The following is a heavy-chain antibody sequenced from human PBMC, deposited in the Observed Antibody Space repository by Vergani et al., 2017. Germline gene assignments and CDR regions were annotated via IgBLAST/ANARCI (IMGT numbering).Heavy chain of an antibody. CDR1: GFTFSSYW. CDR3: TTSRGDTAMG. D-gene: IGHD5-18*01. V-gene: IGHV3-15*01. CDR2: IKSKTDGGKT. J-gene: IGHJ4*02. Sequence: EVQLVESGGGLVQPGGSLRLSCAASGFTFSSYWMHWVRQAPGKGLEWVGRIKSKTDGGKTDYAAPVKGRFTISRDDSKNTLYLQMNSLKTEDTAVYYCTTSRGDTAMGWGQGTLVTVSS.